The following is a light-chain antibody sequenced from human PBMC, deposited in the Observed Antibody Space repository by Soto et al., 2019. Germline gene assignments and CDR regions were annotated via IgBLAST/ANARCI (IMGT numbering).Light chain of an antibody. CDR3: QQYKAYSYT. V-gene: IGKV1-5*03. J-gene: IGKJ5*01. Sequence: IQITQSPATVSAPVRDTVTITCRASQTISVWLAWYQQKAGKAPKLLISKASSLESGVPSRFIGSGSGTEFSLTISGLQPDDFATYYCQQYKAYSYTFGQGTRLEIK. CDR1: QTISVW. CDR2: KAS.